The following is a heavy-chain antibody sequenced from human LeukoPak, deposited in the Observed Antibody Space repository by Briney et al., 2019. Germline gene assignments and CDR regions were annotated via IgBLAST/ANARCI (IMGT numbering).Heavy chain of an antibody. Sequence: PSETLSLTCAVYGGSFSGYYWSWIRQPPGKGLEWIGEINHSGSTNYNPSLKSRVTISVDTSKNQFSLKLSSVTAADTAVYYCARSSVIRSSGYYYGSGTSRGRAFDIWGQGTMVTVSS. J-gene: IGHJ3*02. D-gene: IGHD3-10*01. CDR1: GGSFSGYY. V-gene: IGHV4-34*01. CDR2: INHSGST. CDR3: ARSSVIRSSGYYYGSGTSRGRAFDI.